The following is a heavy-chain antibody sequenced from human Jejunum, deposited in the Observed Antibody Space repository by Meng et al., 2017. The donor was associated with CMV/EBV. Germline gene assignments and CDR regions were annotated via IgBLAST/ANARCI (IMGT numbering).Heavy chain of an antibody. J-gene: IGHJ5*02. D-gene: IGHD6-19*01. CDR1: GGAFTSNK. Sequence: GGAFTSNKISWLRQAPGQGLEWMGGVIPVFGTPNYAQKFQGRLTITTDESTKTVYMELTSLRSEDTAVYYCAGGAEPGTLCWFDPWGQGTLVTVSS. V-gene: IGHV1-69*05. CDR2: VIPVFGTP. CDR3: AGGAEPGTLCWFDP.